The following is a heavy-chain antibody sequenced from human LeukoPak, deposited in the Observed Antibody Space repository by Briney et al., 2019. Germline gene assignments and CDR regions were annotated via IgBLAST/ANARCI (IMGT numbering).Heavy chain of an antibody. Sequence: SETLSLTCTVSGGSISSYYWSWIRQPPGKGLEWIGYIYYSGTTNYNPALKSRVTISVDTSKNQFSLKLSSVTAADTAVYYCARGVYIAAAQYGYWGQGALVTVSS. CDR2: IYYSGTT. J-gene: IGHJ4*02. CDR1: GGSISSYY. V-gene: IGHV4-59*01. CDR3: ARGVYIAAAQYGY. D-gene: IGHD6-13*01.